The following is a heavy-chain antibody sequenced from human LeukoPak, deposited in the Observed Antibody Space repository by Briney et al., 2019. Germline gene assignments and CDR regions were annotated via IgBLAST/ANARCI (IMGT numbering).Heavy chain of an antibody. CDR3: ARWGHIVVVSAGDAFDI. J-gene: IGHJ3*02. Sequence: PSETLSLTCTVSGGSISSGGYYWSWIRQHPGKGLEWIGYIYYSGSTYYNPSLKSRVTISVDTSKNQFSLKLSSVTAADTAVYYCARWGHIVVVSAGDAFDIRGQGTMVTVSS. CDR2: IYYSGST. V-gene: IGHV4-31*03. CDR1: GGSISSGGYY. D-gene: IGHD2-21*02.